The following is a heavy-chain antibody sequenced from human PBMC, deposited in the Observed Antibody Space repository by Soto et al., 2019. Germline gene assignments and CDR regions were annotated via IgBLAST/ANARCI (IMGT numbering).Heavy chain of an antibody. Sequence: GGSLRLSCAASVFTFSSYAMHWVRQAPGKGLEWVAVISYDGSNKYYADSVKGRFTISRDNSKNTLYLQMNSLRAEDTAVYYYARDRLYFWSGYYNGMDVWGQGTTVTVSS. CDR2: ISYDGSNK. CDR3: ARDRLYFWSGYYNGMDV. V-gene: IGHV3-30-3*01. D-gene: IGHD3-3*01. CDR1: VFTFSSYA. J-gene: IGHJ6*02.